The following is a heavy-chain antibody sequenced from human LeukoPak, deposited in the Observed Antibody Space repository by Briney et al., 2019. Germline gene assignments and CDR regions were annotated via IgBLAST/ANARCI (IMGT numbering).Heavy chain of an antibody. CDR3: ARRFLEWSPFDY. CDR1: GFTFSTYW. D-gene: IGHD3-3*01. CDR2: ISGSGGST. J-gene: IGHJ4*02. Sequence: GGSLRLSCAASGFTFSTYWMTWVRQAPGKGLEWVSAISGSGGSTYYADSVKGRFTISRDNSKNTLYLQMNSLRAEDTAVYYCARRFLEWSPFDYWGQGTLVTVSS. V-gene: IGHV3-23*01.